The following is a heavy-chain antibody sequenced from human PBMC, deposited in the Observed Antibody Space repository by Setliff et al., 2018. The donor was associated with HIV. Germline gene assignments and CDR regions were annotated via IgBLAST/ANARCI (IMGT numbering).Heavy chain of an antibody. V-gene: IGHV3-23*01. Sequence: GGSLRLSCAASGFTFSTYWMHWVRQAPGKGLVWVSAISGSGGSTYYADAVKGRFTISRDNSKNTLYLQMNSLRAEDTAVYYCARDQWGYSYGYYYYYYMDVWGKGTTVTVSS. CDR3: ARDQWGYSYGYYYYYYMDV. CDR1: GFTFSTYW. D-gene: IGHD5-18*01. CDR2: ISGSGGST. J-gene: IGHJ6*03.